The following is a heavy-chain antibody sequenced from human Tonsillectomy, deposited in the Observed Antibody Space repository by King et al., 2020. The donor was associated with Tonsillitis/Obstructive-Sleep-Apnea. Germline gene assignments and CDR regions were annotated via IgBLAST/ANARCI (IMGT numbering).Heavy chain of an antibody. CDR1: GGSISSYY. CDR3: AREDAVRDAFHI. CDR2: FHDSGSI. V-gene: IGHV4-59*01. J-gene: IGHJ3*02. D-gene: IGHD3-22*01. Sequence: QLQESGPGLVKPSETLSLTCSVSGGSISSYYWSWIRQPPGKGLEWIGYFHDSGSINNNPSLKSRVTISVDTSKNQFSLKLRSVTSADTAVYYCAREDAVRDAFHIWGQGTMVTVSS.